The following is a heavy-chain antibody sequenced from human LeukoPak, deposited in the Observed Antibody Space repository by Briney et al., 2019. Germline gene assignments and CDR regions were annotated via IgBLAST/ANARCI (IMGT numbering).Heavy chain of an antibody. CDR3: ARGSHAFDI. CDR1: GFSFSTYA. Sequence: GGSLRLSCAASGFSFSTYAMTWVRQAPGKGLVWVSRINSDGSSTNYADSVKGRFTISRDNANNTLSLQMNSLRAEDTAVYYCARGSHAFDIWGQGTMVTVSS. CDR2: INSDGSST. J-gene: IGHJ3*02. V-gene: IGHV3-74*01. D-gene: IGHD3-10*01.